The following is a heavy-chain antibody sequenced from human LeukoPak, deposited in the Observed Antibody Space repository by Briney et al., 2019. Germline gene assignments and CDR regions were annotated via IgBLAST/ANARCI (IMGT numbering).Heavy chain of an antibody. CDR1: GFTFSSYG. CDR3: AKDSYSSSWYGGYYYYGMDV. CDR2: ISYDGSNK. J-gene: IGHJ6*02. D-gene: IGHD6-13*01. Sequence: GRSLRLSCAASGFTFSSYGMHWVRQAPGQGLEWVAVISYDGSNKYYADSVKGRFTISRDNSKNTLYLQMNSLRAEDTAVYYCAKDSYSSSWYGGYYYYGMDVWGQGTTVTVSS. V-gene: IGHV3-30*18.